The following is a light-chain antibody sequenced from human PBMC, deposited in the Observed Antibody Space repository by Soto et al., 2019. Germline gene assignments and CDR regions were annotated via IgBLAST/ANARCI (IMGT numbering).Light chain of an antibody. CDR2: GVS. Sequence: IVLTQFPGTLFLSPGERVTLSCRASQSISHRYLAWFQHKVGQAPRLLIYGVSIRAAGIPDRFSGSGSGTDFTLTISRLEPEDFAVYYCQLYSGSPWTFGQGTKVDIK. J-gene: IGKJ1*01. V-gene: IGKV3-20*01. CDR1: QSISHRY. CDR3: QLYSGSPWT.